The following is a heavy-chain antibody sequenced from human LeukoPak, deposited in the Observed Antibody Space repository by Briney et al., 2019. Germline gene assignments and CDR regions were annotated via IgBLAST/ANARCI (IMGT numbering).Heavy chain of an antibody. J-gene: IGHJ4*02. V-gene: IGHV3-7*01. CDR3: ATDLGSSRPNF. CDR1: GFTFSDAW. Sequence: GGSLRLSCAASGFTFSDAWMSWVRQAPGKGLEWVANIKQDGSEKYYVDSAKGRFTISRDNAKNSLYLQMSSLRAEDTAVYYCATDLGSSRPNFWGQGTLVAVSS. D-gene: IGHD6-13*01. CDR2: IKQDGSEK.